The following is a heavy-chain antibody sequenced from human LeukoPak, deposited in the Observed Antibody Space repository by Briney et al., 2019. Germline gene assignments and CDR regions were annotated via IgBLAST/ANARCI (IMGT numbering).Heavy chain of an antibody. CDR3: AGGYSSSPPLSYYYYYMDV. V-gene: IGHV7-4-1*02. Sequence: ASVKVSCKASGYTFTSYAMNWVRQAPGQGLEWMGWINTNTGNPTYAQGFTGRFVFSLDTSVSTAYLQISSLKAEDTAVYYCAGGYSSSPPLSYYYYYMDVWGKGTTVTVSS. D-gene: IGHD6-13*01. J-gene: IGHJ6*03. CDR1: GYTFTSYA. CDR2: INTNTGNP.